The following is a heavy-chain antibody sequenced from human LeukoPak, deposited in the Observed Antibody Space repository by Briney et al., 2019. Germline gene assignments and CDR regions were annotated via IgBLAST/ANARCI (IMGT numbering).Heavy chain of an antibody. V-gene: IGHV3-48*02. J-gene: IGHJ5*02. CDR2: ISSSSGTI. D-gene: IGHD4-23*01. Sequence: GGSLRLSCAASGFTFSSYGMDWVRQATGKGRECSSFISSSSGTIYYTDSVKGRFTISRDNATNSLYLQMNSLRDEDTAMYYCVRDRAGGNSVWFDPWGQGTLVTVSS. CDR3: VRDRAGGNSVWFDP. CDR1: GFTFSSYG.